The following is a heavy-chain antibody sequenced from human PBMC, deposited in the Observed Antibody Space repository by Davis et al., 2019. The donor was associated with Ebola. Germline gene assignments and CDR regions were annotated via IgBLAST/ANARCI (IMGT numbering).Heavy chain of an antibody. V-gene: IGHV3-21*01. CDR2: ISSSSSYI. J-gene: IGHJ4*02. D-gene: IGHD6-13*01. CDR1: GFTFSSYS. Sequence: GESLKISCAASGFTFSSYSMNWVRQAPGKGLEWVSSISSSSSYIYYADSVKGRFTISRDNAKNSLYLQMNSLRAEDTAVYYCAKQVSSSLDYWGQGTLVTVSS. CDR3: AKQVSSSLDY.